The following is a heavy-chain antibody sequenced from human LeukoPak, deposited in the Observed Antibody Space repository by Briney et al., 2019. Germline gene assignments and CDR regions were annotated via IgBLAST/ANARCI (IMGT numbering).Heavy chain of an antibody. D-gene: IGHD2-15*01. V-gene: IGHV4-31*03. CDR1: GGSISSGGYY. CDR2: IYYSGST. CDR3: ARREGGYCSGGSCKGDFDY. Sequence: PSQTLSLTCTVSGGSISSGGYYWSWIRQHPGKGLEWIGYIYYSGSTYYNPSLKSRVTISVDTSKNQFSLKLSSVTAADTAVYYCARREGGYCSGGSCKGDFDYWGQGTLVTVSS. J-gene: IGHJ4*02.